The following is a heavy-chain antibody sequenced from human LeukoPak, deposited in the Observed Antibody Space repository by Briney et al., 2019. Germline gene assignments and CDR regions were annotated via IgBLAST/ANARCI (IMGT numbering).Heavy chain of an antibody. D-gene: IGHD2-15*01. CDR1: GASISSSS. J-gene: IGHJ5*02. CDR2: ISSSSSYT. CDR3: EREGGLYCSGGSCSENWFDP. Sequence: LSLTCTVSGASISSSSHYWGWIRQAPGKGLEWVSYISSSSSYTNYADSVKGRFTISRDNAKSSLYLQMNSLRAEDTAVYYSEREGGLYCSGGSCSENWFDPWGQGTLVTVSS. V-gene: IGHV3-11*05.